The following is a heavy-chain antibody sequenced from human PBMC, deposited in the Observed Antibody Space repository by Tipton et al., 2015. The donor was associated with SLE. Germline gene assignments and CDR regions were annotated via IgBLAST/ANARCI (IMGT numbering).Heavy chain of an antibody. CDR3: AKDRYGSSGWYEGDYFDY. CDR2: ISGSGGST. CDR1: GFTFSSYA. J-gene: IGHJ4*02. Sequence: SLRLSCVGSGFTFSSYAMSWVRQAPGKGLEWVSAISGSGGSTYYADSVKGRFTISRDNSKNTLYLQMNSLRAEDTAVYYCAKDRYGSSGWYEGDYFDYWGQGVLVTVSS. V-gene: IGHV3-23*01. D-gene: IGHD6-19*01.